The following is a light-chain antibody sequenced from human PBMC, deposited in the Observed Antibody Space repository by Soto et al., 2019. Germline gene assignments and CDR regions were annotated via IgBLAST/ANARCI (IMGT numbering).Light chain of an antibody. CDR2: AAS. V-gene: IGKV1-9*01. Sequence: IQLTQSPSSLSASVGDRVTITCRASQGISSYLAWYQQKPGKAPKLLIYAASTLQSGVPSRFSGSGSGTEFTLTISSLQPDDFATYYCQQAHSLPRTFGQGTKVDIK. CDR3: QQAHSLPRT. CDR1: QGISSY. J-gene: IGKJ1*01.